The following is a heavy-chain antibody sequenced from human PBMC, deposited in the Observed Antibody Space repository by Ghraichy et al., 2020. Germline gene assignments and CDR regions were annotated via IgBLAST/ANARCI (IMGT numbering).Heavy chain of an antibody. D-gene: IGHD6-19*01. J-gene: IGHJ1*01. CDR1: GFTVSSNY. V-gene: IGHV3-53*01. CDR2: IYSGGST. CDR3: ARATTPDRDNSGWSPYFHH. Sequence: GGSLRLSCAASGFTVSSNYMSWVRQAPGKGLEWVSVIYSGGSTYYADSVKGRFTISRDNSKNTLYLQMNSLRAEDTAVYYCARATTPDRDNSGWSPYFHHWGQGTLVTVSS.